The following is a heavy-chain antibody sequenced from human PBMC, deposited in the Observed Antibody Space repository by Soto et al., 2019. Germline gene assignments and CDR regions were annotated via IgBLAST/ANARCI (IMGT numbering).Heavy chain of an antibody. J-gene: IGHJ5*02. CDR2: IIPIFGTA. CDR3: ARSQSSRYNFWSGSNWFDP. Sequence: RASVKVSCKASGGTFSSYAISWVRQAPGQGLEWMGGIIPIFGTANYAQKFQGRVTITADESTSTAYMELSSLRSEDTAVYYCARSQSSRYNFWSGSNWFDPWGQGTLVTVSS. D-gene: IGHD3-3*01. CDR1: GGTFSSYA. V-gene: IGHV1-69*13.